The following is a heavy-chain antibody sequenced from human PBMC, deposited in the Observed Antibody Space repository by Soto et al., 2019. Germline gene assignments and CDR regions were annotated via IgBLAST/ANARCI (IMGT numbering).Heavy chain of an antibody. CDR1: AFTFSSYA. CDR3: AKWGIVATIPYYFDY. CDR2: ISGGGGIT. V-gene: IGHV3-23*01. Sequence: GGSLRLSCAASAFTFSSYAMSWVRQAPGKGLEWVSAISGGGGITYYADSVKGRFTISRDNSKNTLYLQMNSLRAEDTAIYYCAKWGIVATIPYYFDYWGQGALVTVSS. J-gene: IGHJ4*02. D-gene: IGHD5-12*01.